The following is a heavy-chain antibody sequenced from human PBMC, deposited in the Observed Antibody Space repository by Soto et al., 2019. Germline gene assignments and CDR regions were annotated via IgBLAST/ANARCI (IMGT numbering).Heavy chain of an antibody. Sequence: SETLSRTCAVYGGSVRSDYWSWIRHPPGKGLEWIGEINHSGSTSYNPYLKSRVTISVDTSKNQFSLKLSSVTAADTALYYCAILVAGTRPSWLDSWCQGPLVTV. D-gene: IGHD6-19*01. J-gene: IGHJ5*01. CDR3: AILVAGTRPSWLDS. CDR1: GGSVRSDY. CDR2: INHSGST. V-gene: IGHV4-34*01.